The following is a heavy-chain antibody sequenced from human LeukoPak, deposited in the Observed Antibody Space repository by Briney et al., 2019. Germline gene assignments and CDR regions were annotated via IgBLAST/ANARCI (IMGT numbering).Heavy chain of an antibody. CDR1: GGSINNYY. CDR3: ASRIAAAGTGSYYFDY. V-gene: IGHV4-59*12. J-gene: IGHJ4*02. CDR2: IYYSGST. Sequence: SETLSLTCTVSGGSINNYYWSWIRQPPGKGLEWIGYIYYSGSTSYNPSLKSRDTISVDTSKNQFSLKVSSVTAADTAVYYCASRIAAAGTGSYYFDYWGQGTLVTVSS. D-gene: IGHD6-13*01.